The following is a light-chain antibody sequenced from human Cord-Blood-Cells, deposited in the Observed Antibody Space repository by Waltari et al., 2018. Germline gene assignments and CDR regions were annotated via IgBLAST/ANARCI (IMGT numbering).Light chain of an antibody. Sequence: SYELTQPPSVSVSPGQPASITCSGDKLGDKYACWYQQKPGQSPVLVIYKGSKRPSGIHERFSGSNSGNTATLTISGTQAMDEADYYCQAWDSSTVVFGGGTKLTVL. CDR2: KGS. V-gene: IGLV3-1*01. CDR3: QAWDSSTVV. CDR1: KLGDKY. J-gene: IGLJ2*01.